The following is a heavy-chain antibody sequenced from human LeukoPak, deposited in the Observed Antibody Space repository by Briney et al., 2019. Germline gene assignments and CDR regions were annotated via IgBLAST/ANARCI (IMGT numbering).Heavy chain of an antibody. J-gene: IGHJ5*02. D-gene: IGHD6-13*01. V-gene: IGHV3-23*01. Sequence: PGRSLRLSCAASGFTFDDYAMHWVRQAPGKGREGVSAVTGSGSSTYYADSVKGRFTIFRDNSKNTLYLQMNSLRGEDTAVYYCATHAIAAAGNNWFDPWGQGTLVTVSS. CDR2: VTGSGSST. CDR1: GFTFDDYA. CDR3: ATHAIAAAGNNWFDP.